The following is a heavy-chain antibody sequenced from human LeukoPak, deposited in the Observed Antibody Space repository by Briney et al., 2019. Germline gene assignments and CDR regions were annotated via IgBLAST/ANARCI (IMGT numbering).Heavy chain of an antibody. CDR2: IWYDGSNK. CDR3: ARDPNSYYYGMDV. CDR1: GFTFSSYG. V-gene: IGHV3-33*01. J-gene: IGHJ6*02. Sequence: GGSLRLSCAASGFTFSSYGMHWVRQAPGKGLEWVAVIWYDGSNKYYADSVKGRFTISRDNSKNTLYLQMNSLRAEDTAVYYCARDPNSYYYGMDVWGQGTTVTVSS.